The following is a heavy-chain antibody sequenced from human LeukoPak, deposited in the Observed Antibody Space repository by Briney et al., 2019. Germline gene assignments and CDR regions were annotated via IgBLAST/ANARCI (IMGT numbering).Heavy chain of an antibody. Sequence: PGGSLRLSCAASGFTFSDYSMVWVRQAPGRGPEWFSGVNFGGHMTDYTASVRGRFTISRDNSKNMVYLQMNSLRAEDTAIYFCAKKASRVPGHDVFDVWGQGTMVTVSS. CDR3: AKKASRVPGHDVFDV. D-gene: IGHD4/OR15-4a*01. CDR2: VNFGGHMT. CDR1: GFTFSDYS. J-gene: IGHJ3*01. V-gene: IGHV3-23*01.